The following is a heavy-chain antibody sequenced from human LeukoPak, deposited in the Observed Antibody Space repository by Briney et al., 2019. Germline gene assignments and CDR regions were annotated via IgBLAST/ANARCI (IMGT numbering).Heavy chain of an antibody. CDR1: GGSISSGGYS. Sequence: SETLSLTCAVSGGSISSGGYSWSWIRQPPGEGLEWIGYIYYSGSTYYNPSLKSRVTISVDTSKNQFSLKLSSVTAADTAVYYCARAIYYYGSGSYYPEFDYWGQGTLVTVSS. D-gene: IGHD3-10*01. CDR3: ARAIYYYGSGSYYPEFDY. V-gene: IGHV4-30-4*07. J-gene: IGHJ4*02. CDR2: IYYSGST.